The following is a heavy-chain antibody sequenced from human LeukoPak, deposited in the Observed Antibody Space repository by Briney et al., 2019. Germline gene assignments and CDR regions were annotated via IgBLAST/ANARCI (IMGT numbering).Heavy chain of an antibody. CDR1: GGSISSYY. CDR2: IYYSGST. CDR3: ARASWGDCSSTSCSPDY. V-gene: IGHV4-59*12. J-gene: IGHJ4*02. Sequence: SETLSLTCTVSGGSISSYYWSWIRQPPGKGLEWIGYIYYSGSTNYNPSLKSRVTISVDMSKNQFSLKLSSVTAADTAVYYCARASWGDCSSTSCSPDYWGQGTLVTVSS. D-gene: IGHD2-2*01.